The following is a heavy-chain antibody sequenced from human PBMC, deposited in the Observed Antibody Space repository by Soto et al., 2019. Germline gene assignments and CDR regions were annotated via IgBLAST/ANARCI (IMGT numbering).Heavy chain of an antibody. CDR1: GGSISSGDYY. V-gene: IGHV4-30-4*01. D-gene: IGHD3-3*01. J-gene: IGHJ4*02. CDR2: IYYSGST. Sequence: PSETLSLTCTVSGGSISSGDYYWSWIRQPPGKGLEWIGYIYYSGSTYYNPSLKSRVTISVDTPKNQFSLKLSSVTAADTAVYYCARRGSGYYDFWSGYFGFWGQGTLVTVSS. CDR3: ARRGSGYYDFWSGYFGF.